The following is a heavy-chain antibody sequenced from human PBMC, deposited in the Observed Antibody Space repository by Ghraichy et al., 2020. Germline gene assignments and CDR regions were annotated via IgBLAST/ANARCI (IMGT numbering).Heavy chain of an antibody. Sequence: SQTLSLTCTVSGGSISSYYWSWIRQPAGKGLEWIGRIYTSGSTNYNPSLKSRVTMSVDTSKNQFSLKLSSVTAADTAVYYCARDGRHSGYDFNWGYTRNYYYSGMDVWGQGTTVTVSS. J-gene: IGHJ6*02. CDR3: ARDGRHSGYDFNWGYTRNYYYSGMDV. CDR2: IYTSGST. V-gene: IGHV4-4*07. CDR1: GGSISSYY. D-gene: IGHD5-12*01.